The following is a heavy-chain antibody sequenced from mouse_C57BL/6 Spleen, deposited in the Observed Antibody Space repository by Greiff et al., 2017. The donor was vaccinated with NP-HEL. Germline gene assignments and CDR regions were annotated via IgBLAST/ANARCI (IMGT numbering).Heavy chain of an antibody. J-gene: IGHJ3*01. D-gene: IGHD2-3*01. Sequence: QVQLQHSGPELVKPGASVKISCKASGYAFSSSWMNWVKQRPGKGLEWIGRIYPGDGDTNYNGKFKGKATLTADKSSSTAYMQLSSLTSEDSAVYFCARGDGYRFFAYWGQGTLVTVSA. CDR3: ARGDGYRFFAY. CDR2: IYPGDGDT. V-gene: IGHV1-82*01. CDR1: GYAFSSSW.